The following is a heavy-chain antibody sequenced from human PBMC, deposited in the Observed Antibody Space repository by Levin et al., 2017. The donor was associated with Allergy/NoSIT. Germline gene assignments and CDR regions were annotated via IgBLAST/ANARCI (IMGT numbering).Heavy chain of an antibody. CDR2: IYPGDSDT. J-gene: IGHJ4*02. Sequence: GESLKISCKGSGYSFTSYWIGWVRQMPGKGLEWMGIIYPGDSDTRYSPSFQGQVTISADKSISTAYLQWSSLKASDTAMYYCAILPEAPWGITMVRGVTIMDYWGQGTLVTVSS. CDR1: GYSFTSYW. V-gene: IGHV5-51*01. CDR3: AILPEAPWGITMVRGVTIMDY. D-gene: IGHD3-10*01.